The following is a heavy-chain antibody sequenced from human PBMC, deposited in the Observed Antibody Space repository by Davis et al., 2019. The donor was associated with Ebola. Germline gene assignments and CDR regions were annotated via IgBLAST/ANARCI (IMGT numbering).Heavy chain of an antibody. V-gene: IGHV4-34*01. CDR3: ARTRWGGSTWFFDS. CDR2: INHSGST. D-gene: IGHD1-7*01. J-gene: IGHJ4*02. CDR1: SGSFSDYY. Sequence: PSETLSLTCAVYSGSFSDYYWSWIRPSPGRGLEWIGEINHSGSTNYNPSLTSRITTSVDASKNQFSLTLRSVTAADTAVYYCARTRWGGSTWFFDSWGQGTLVTVSS.